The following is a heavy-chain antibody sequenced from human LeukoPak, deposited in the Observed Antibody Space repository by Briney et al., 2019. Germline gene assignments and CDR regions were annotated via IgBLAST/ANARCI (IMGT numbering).Heavy chain of an antibody. CDR2: IYHSGST. Sequence: SETLSLTCTVSGYSISSGYYWGWIRQPPGKGLEWIGSIYHSGSTYYNPSLKSRVTISVDTSKNQFSLKLSSVTAADTAVYYCAREGGCTNGVCWGYLDPWGQGTLVTVSS. CDR1: GYSISSGYY. D-gene: IGHD2-8*01. CDR3: AREGGCTNGVCWGYLDP. V-gene: IGHV4-38-2*02. J-gene: IGHJ5*02.